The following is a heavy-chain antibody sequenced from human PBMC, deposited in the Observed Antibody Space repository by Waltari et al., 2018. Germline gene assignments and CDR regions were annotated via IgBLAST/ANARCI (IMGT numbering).Heavy chain of an antibody. CDR2: IYYSGST. CDR3: ARTHHGGTTHPYYYYYMDV. V-gene: IGHV4-59*08. J-gene: IGHJ6*03. CDR1: GGSISSYY. Sequence: QVQLQESGPGLVKPSETLSLTCTVSGGSISSYYWSWIRQPPGKGLEWIGYIYYSGSTNYNPSRKSRVTISVDTSKNQFSLKLSSVTAADTAVYYCARTHHGGTTHPYYYYYMDVWGKGTTVTISS. D-gene: IGHD3-3*01.